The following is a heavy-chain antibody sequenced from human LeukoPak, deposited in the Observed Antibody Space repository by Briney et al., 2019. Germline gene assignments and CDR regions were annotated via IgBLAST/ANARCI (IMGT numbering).Heavy chain of an antibody. Sequence: PSETLSLTCTVYGGSFSAYSWSWIRQAPGMGLEWIGEINDSGSTNYKSSLKSRVTISVDTSKNQFSLNLSSVTAADTAVYYCARHLIVVGRPFDYWGQGTLVTVSS. CDR1: GGSFSAYS. CDR3: ARHLIVVGRPFDY. V-gene: IGHV4-34*01. CDR2: INDSGST. J-gene: IGHJ4*02. D-gene: IGHD1-26*01.